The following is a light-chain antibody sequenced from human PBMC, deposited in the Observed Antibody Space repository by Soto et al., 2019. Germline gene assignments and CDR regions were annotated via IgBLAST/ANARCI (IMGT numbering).Light chain of an antibody. CDR2: RNN. Sequence: QAVVAQPRSASGTPGQRVTISCSGSSSNIGSNYVYWYQQLPGTAPKLLIYRNNQRPSGVPDRFSGSNSGTSASLAISGLRSEDEADYYCAAWDDSLSVVVFGGGTQLTVL. J-gene: IGLJ2*01. CDR1: SSNIGSNY. V-gene: IGLV1-47*01. CDR3: AAWDDSLSVVV.